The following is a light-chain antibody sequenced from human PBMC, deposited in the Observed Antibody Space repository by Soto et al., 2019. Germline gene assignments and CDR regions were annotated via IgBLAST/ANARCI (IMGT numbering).Light chain of an antibody. J-gene: IGLJ1*01. Sequence: QSVLTQPPSASGCPGQSVTISCTGANSDVGAYNYVSWYQQLPGKAPKLIIYEVSKRPSGVPDRFSGSKSGNTASLTVSGLQAEDEADYYCTSYAGTYSFFYVFGTGTKVTVL. CDR3: TSYAGTYSFFYV. CDR2: EVS. CDR1: NSDVGAYNY. V-gene: IGLV2-8*01.